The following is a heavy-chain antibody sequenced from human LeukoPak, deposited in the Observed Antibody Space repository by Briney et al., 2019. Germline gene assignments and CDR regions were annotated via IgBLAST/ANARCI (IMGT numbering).Heavy chain of an antibody. CDR1: GGSISSYY. Sequence: SETLSLTCPVSGGSISSYYWSWIRQPPGKGPEWIGYIYYSGSTNYNPSLKSRVTISVDTSKNQFSLKLSSVTAADTAVYYCARVNDYYDSSGYYSVFDYWGQGTLVTVSS. CDR2: IYYSGST. J-gene: IGHJ4*02. CDR3: ARVNDYYDSSGYYSVFDY. D-gene: IGHD3-22*01. V-gene: IGHV4-59*01.